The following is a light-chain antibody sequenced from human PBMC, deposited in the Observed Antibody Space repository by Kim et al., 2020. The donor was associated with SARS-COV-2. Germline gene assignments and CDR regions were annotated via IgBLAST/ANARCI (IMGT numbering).Light chain of an antibody. V-gene: IGLV3-19*01. Sequence: SSELTQDLAVSVALGQTVRITCQGDSLRTYSANWYQQRPGQATMLVIYAKNSRPSGIPDRFSGSGSRNTAPLTITGTQAEDEADYYCCSRDSSNDHLDVFGTGTKVTVL. CDR1: SLRTYS. J-gene: IGLJ1*01. CDR2: AKN. CDR3: CSRDSSNDHLDV.